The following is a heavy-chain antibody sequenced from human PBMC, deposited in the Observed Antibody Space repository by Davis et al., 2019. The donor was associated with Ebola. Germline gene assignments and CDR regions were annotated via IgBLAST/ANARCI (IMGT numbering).Heavy chain of an antibody. D-gene: IGHD3-22*01. CDR1: GFMFSSYA. Sequence: GGSLRLSCSVSGFMFSSYAMHWVRQAPGKGLQYVSGITNKGGSTYYADSVKGRFIISRDNSKNTLYLQMSSLRIEDTAVYYCVKGSITMTVVVYFDLWGQGTLVTVSS. J-gene: IGHJ4*02. V-gene: IGHV3-64D*06. CDR2: ITNKGGST. CDR3: VKGSITMTVVVYFDL.